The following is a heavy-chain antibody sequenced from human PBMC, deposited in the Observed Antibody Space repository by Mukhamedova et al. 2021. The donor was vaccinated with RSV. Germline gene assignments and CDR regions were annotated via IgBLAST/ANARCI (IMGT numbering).Heavy chain of an antibody. CDR3: ARDRGLNWAPNYYFDY. Sequence: GEGLEWMGWINPNSGGTNYAQKFQGRVTMTRDTSISTAYMELSRLRSDDTAVYYCARDRGLNWAPNYYFDYWGQGTLVTVSS. CDR2: INPNSGGT. D-gene: IGHD3-10*01. V-gene: IGHV1-2*02. J-gene: IGHJ4*02.